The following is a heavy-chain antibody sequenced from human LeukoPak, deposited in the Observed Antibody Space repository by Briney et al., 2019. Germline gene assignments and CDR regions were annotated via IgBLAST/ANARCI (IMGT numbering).Heavy chain of an antibody. Sequence: SSETLSLTCTVSGGSISSYYWSWIRQPPGKGLEWIGYIYYSGSTNYNPSLKSRVTISVDTSKNQFSLRLSSVTAADTAVYCCASTSGYSPPGYWGPGTLVTVSS. V-gene: IGHV4-59*01. CDR1: GGSISSYY. CDR3: ASTSGYSPPGY. D-gene: IGHD3-22*01. J-gene: IGHJ4*02. CDR2: IYYSGST.